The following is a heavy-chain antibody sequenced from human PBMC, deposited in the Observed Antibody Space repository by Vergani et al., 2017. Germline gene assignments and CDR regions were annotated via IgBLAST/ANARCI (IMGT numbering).Heavy chain of an antibody. CDR1: GGSVSSGSYY. D-gene: IGHD3-16*01. V-gene: IGHV4-61*10. J-gene: IGHJ4*02. CDR2: IYYSGRT. CDR3: ARTGENDYVWGSYDY. Sequence: QVQLQESGPGLVKPSETLSLTCTVSGGSVSSGSYYWSWIRQPAGKGLEWIGYIYYSGRTNYNPSLKSRVTISVDTSKNQFSLKLSSVTAADTAVYYCARTGENDYVWGSYDYWGQGTLVTVSS.